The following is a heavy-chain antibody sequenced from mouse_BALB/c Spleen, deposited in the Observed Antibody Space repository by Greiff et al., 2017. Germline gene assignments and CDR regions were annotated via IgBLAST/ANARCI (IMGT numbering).Heavy chain of an antibody. V-gene: IGHV7-3*02. CDR1: GFTFTDYY. D-gene: IGHD1-1*01. CDR2: IRNKANGYTT. Sequence: EVQLVESGGGLVQPGGSLRLSCATSGFTFTDYYMSWVRQPPGKALEWLGFIRNKANGYTTEYSASVKGRFTISRDNSQSILYLQMNTLRAEDSATYYCAREPYYYGSSHFDYWGQGTTLTVSS. J-gene: IGHJ2*01. CDR3: AREPYYYGSSHFDY.